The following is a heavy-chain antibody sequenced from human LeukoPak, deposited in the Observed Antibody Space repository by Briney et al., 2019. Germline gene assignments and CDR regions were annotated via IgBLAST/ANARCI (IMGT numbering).Heavy chain of an antibody. Sequence: QPGGSLRLSCAASGFTFSSYSMNWVRQAPGKGLEWVSYISSSSSTIYYADSVKGRFTISRDNAKNSLYLQMNSLRAEDTAVYYCAKEWRQWELLRGYFDYWGQGTLVTVSS. V-gene: IGHV3-48*04. CDR1: GFTFSSYS. CDR2: ISSSSSTI. J-gene: IGHJ4*02. D-gene: IGHD1-26*01. CDR3: AKEWRQWELLRGYFDY.